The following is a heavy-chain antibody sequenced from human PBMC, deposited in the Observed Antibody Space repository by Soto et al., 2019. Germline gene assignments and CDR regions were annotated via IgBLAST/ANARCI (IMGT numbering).Heavy chain of an antibody. Sequence: GASVKVSCKASGYTFTSYAMHWMRQAPGQRLEWMGWINAGNGNTKYSQKFQGRVTITRDTSASTAYMELSSLRSEDTAVYYCARERDGYSYGLGYWGQGTLVTVSS. D-gene: IGHD5-18*01. V-gene: IGHV1-3*01. CDR2: INAGNGNT. CDR1: GYTFTSYA. CDR3: ARERDGYSYGLGY. J-gene: IGHJ4*02.